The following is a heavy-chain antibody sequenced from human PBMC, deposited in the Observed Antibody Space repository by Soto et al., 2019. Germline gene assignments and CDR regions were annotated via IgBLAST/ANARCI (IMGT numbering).Heavy chain of an antibody. Sequence: EVQLVESGGGLVQPGGSLRLSCTDSGFTFSGDWMHWVRQAPGKGLVWVSRLGPHENGLNYADSVKGRFTISRDNAKNTLYLQMNNLSVEDKAVYFCTRETFGDRDYWGQGTLVTVSS. V-gene: IGHV3-74*01. CDR3: TRETFGDRDY. J-gene: IGHJ4*02. D-gene: IGHD4-17*01. CDR1: GFTFSGDW. CDR2: LGPHENGL.